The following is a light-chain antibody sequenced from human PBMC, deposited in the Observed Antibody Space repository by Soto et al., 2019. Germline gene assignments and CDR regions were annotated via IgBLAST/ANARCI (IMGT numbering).Light chain of an antibody. CDR3: QQYNSYSL. J-gene: IGKJ5*01. CDR2: EAS. CDR1: QGISSA. V-gene: IGKV1-13*02. Sequence: AIQLTQSPSSLSSSVGDRVTVTCRASQGISSALAWYQQKPGKAPKLLIYEASSLESGVPSRFSGSGSGTEFTLTISSLQPDDFGTYYCQQYNSYSLFGQGTRLEI.